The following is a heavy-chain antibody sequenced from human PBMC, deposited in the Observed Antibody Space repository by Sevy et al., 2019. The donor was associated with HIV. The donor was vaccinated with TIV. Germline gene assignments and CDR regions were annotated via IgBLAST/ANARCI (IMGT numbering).Heavy chain of an antibody. J-gene: IGHJ6*02. CDR3: TRRLKYCSSTSCFLYYYYYGMDV. V-gene: IGHV4-34*01. D-gene: IGHD2-2*01. CDR2: INHSGRT. Sequence: SETLSLTCAVYGGSFSGYYWSWIRQPPGKGLEWIGEINHSGRTNYNPSLKNRVTISVDTSKNQFSLKLSSVTAADTAVYYCTRRLKYCSSTSCFLYYYYYGMDVWGQGTTVTVSS. CDR1: GGSFSGYY.